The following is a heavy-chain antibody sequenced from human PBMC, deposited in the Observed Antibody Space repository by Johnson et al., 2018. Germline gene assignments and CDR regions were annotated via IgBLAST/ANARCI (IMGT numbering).Heavy chain of an antibody. CDR1: GYTFTNYY. V-gene: IGHV1-46*01. J-gene: IGHJ6*02. D-gene: IGHD1-1*01. CDR3: ARHKVDNWNDQRDYYYGMDV. Sequence: QVQLVQSGAEVKKPGASVKVSCTASGYTFTNYYMHWVRQAPGQVLEWVGIIVPSGGGPHYAQNFQGRNTMTRDTSTGTVYVELSSLSSDDTGVYYCARHKVDNWNDQRDYYYGMDVWGQGATVTVS. CDR2: IVPSGGGP.